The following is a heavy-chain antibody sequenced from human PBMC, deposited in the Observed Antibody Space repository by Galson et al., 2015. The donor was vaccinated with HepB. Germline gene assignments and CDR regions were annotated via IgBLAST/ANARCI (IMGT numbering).Heavy chain of an antibody. V-gene: IGHV5-10-1*01. D-gene: IGHD5-18*01. J-gene: IGHJ4*02. CDR3: ARGGGYNFGSDY. CDR2: IDPSDSYT. Sequence: SGAEVKKPGESLRISCKASGYRFTSYWISWVRQMPGKGLEWMGRIDPSDSYTNYSPSFQGHVTISADKSITTAYLQWSSLKASDTAMYYCARGGGYNFGSDYWGQGTLVTVSS. CDR1: GYRFTSYW.